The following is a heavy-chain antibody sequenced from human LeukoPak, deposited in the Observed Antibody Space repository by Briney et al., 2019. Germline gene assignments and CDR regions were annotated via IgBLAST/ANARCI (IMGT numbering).Heavy chain of an antibody. CDR2: ISYDGSNK. J-gene: IGHJ4*02. Sequence: GGSLRLSCAASGFTFSSYAMHWVRQAPGKGLEWVAVISYDGSNKYYADSVKGRFTISRDNSKNTLYLQMNSLRAEDTAVYYCAKADSSSYLGPHWGQGTLVTVSS. D-gene: IGHD6-6*01. CDR1: GFTFSSYA. V-gene: IGHV3-30-3*01. CDR3: AKADSSSYLGPH.